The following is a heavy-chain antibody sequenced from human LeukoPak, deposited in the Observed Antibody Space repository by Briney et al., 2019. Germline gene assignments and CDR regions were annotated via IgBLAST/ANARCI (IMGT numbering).Heavy chain of an antibody. J-gene: IGHJ4*02. V-gene: IGHV3-7*04. CDR2: INQDGSEK. CDR1: GFTFSSYW. D-gene: IGHD6-13*01. Sequence: PGGSLRLSCAASGFTFSSYWMSWVRQAPGKGLECVANINQDGSEKYYVDSVKGRFTISRDNAKNSLYLQMNSLRADDTAVYYCARGLAAAGTRGPYWGQGTLVTVSS. CDR3: ARGLAAAGTRGPY.